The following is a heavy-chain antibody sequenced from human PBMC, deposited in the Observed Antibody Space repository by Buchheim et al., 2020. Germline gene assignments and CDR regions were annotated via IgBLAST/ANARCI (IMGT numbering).Heavy chain of an antibody. CDR2: INSDGSST. CDR1: GFTFSSYW. J-gene: IGHJ6*02. Sequence: EVQLVESGGGLVQPGGSLRLSCAASGFTFSSYWMHWVRQAPGKGLVWVSRINSDGSSTSYADSVKGRFTISRDNAKNTLYLQMNSLRAEDTAVYYCARDTYSYGWLRAYYYYGMDVWGQGTT. CDR3: ARDTYSYGWLRAYYYYGMDV. V-gene: IGHV3-74*01. D-gene: IGHD5-18*01.